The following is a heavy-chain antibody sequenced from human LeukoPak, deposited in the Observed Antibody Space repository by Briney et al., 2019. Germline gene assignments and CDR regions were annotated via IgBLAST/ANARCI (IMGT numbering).Heavy chain of an antibody. CDR2: IKQDGSEK. Sequence: GGSLRLSCAASGFTFSSYWMTWVRQAPGKGLEWVANIKQDGSEKYYVDSVKGRFTISRDNAKNSLYLQMNSLRAEDTAVYYCARDDYSSSWSDYYYYVDVWDKGTTVTVSS. CDR3: ARDDYSSSWSDYYYYVDV. D-gene: IGHD6-13*01. CDR1: GFTFSSYW. J-gene: IGHJ6*03. V-gene: IGHV3-7*01.